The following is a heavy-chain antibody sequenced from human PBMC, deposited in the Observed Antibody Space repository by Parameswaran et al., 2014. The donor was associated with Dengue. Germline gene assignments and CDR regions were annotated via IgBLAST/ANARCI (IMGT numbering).Heavy chain of an antibody. J-gene: IGHJ5*02. V-gene: IGHV5-10-1*01. D-gene: IGHD3-16*01. Sequence: VRQMPGKGLEWMGRIDPSDSYTNYSPSFQGHVTISADKSISTAYLQWSSLKASDTAMYYCARHPGVMGGWFDPWGQGTLVTVSS. CDR3: ARHPGVMGGWFDP. CDR2: IDPSDSYT.